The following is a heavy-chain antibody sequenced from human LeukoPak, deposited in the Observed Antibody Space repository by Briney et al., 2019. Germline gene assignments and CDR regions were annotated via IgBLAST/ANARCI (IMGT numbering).Heavy chain of an antibody. CDR1: GYTFTSYD. CDR2: MNPNSGNT. D-gene: IGHD6-13*01. J-gene: IGHJ6*02. CDR3: ARHLPYSSSWYIGYYYYGMDV. V-gene: IGHV1-8*01. Sequence: ASVKVSCKASGYTFTSYDINWVRQATGQGLEWMGWMNPNSGNTGYAQKFQGRVTMTRNTSISSAYMELSSLRSEDTAVYYCARHLPYSSSWYIGYYYYGMDVWGQGTTVTVSS.